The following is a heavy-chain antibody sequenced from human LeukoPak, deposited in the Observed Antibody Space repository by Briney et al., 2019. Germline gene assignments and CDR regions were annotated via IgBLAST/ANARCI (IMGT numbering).Heavy chain of an antibody. CDR3: AKGRAVTGIFDY. D-gene: IGHD2-21*02. V-gene: IGHV3-30*02. CDR1: GFNFPYSG. J-gene: IGHJ4*02. Sequence: PGGSLRLSCTASGFNFPYSGMHRVRQAPGKGPEWLAFIRYDGYSKYHADSVKGRFAISRDNSKNMVYMQMNSLRLEDTAVFYCAKGRAVTGIFDYWGQGTLVTVSS. CDR2: IRYDGYSK.